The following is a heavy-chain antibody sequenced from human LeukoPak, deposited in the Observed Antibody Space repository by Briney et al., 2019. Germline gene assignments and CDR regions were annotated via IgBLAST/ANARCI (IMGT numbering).Heavy chain of an antibody. CDR2: IKTDGSEK. V-gene: IGHV3-7*03. Sequence: GGSLRLSCEGSGFTFSNYWMGWVRQAPGKGLQWVANIKTDGSEKYYVDSVKGRFTISRDNSKNTLYLQMNSLRAEDTAVYYCARDGTFWGQGTLVTVSS. J-gene: IGHJ4*02. CDR1: GFTFSNYW. CDR3: ARDGTF. D-gene: IGHD1-26*01.